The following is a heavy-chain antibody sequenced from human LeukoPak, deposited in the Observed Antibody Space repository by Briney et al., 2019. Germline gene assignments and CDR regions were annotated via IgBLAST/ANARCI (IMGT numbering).Heavy chain of an antibody. D-gene: IGHD5-12*01. CDR3: AKDVANSGSHWDY. Sequence: PGGSLRLSCAASGFTVSSNYMSWVRQAPGKGLEWVSAISGSGGSTYYADSVKGRFTISRDNSKNTLYLQMNSLRAEDTAVYYCAKDVANSGSHWDYWGQGTLVTVSS. CDR2: ISGSGGST. CDR1: GFTVSSNY. J-gene: IGHJ4*02. V-gene: IGHV3-23*01.